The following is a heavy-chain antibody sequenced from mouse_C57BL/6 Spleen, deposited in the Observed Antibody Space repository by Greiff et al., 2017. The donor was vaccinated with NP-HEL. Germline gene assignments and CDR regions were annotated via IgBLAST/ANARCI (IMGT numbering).Heavy chain of an antibody. CDR1: GYAFSSYW. CDR3: ARLTVVASDWYFDV. V-gene: IGHV1-80*01. CDR2: IYPGDGDT. J-gene: IGHJ1*03. Sequence: QVQLQQSGAELVKPGASVKISCKASGYAFSSYWMNWVKQRPGKGLEWIGQIYPGDGDTNYNGKFKGKATLTADKSSSTAYMQLSSLTSEDSAVYFCARLTVVASDWYFDVWGTGTTVTVSS. D-gene: IGHD1-1*01.